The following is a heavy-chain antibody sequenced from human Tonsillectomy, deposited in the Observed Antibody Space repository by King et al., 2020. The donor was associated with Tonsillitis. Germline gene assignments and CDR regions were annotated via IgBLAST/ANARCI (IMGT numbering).Heavy chain of an antibody. Sequence: VQLQQWGAGLLKPSETLSLTCAVYGGSFSGYYWSWIRQPPGKGLEWIGEINHSGSTNYNPSLKSRVTISVDTSKNQFSLKLSSVTAADTAVYYCATHAVSWDVAFDIWGQGTMVTVSS. CDR2: INHSGST. CDR1: GGSFSGYY. J-gene: IGHJ3*02. D-gene: IGHD1-26*01. V-gene: IGHV4-34*01. CDR3: ATHAVSWDVAFDI.